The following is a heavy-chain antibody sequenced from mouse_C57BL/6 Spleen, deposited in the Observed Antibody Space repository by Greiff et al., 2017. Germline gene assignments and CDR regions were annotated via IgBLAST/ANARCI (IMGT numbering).Heavy chain of an antibody. Sequence: QVQLQQSGPELVKPGASVKISCKASGYAFSSSWMNWVKQRPGKGLEWIGRIYPGDGDTNYNGKFKGKATLTADKSSSTAYMQLSSLTSEDSAVYFCANDYDYDGGRFAYWGQGTLVTVFA. J-gene: IGHJ3*01. V-gene: IGHV1-82*01. CDR3: ANDYDYDGGRFAY. D-gene: IGHD2-4*01. CDR1: GYAFSSSW. CDR2: IYPGDGDT.